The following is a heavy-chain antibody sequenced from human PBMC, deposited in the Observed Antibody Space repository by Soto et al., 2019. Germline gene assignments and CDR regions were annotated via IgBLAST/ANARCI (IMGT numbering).Heavy chain of an antibody. CDR2: IVPVFGKA. V-gene: IGHV1-69*13. CDR1: GGTFSRSA. CDR3: ARDGTLYDSSAYYYVY. J-gene: IGHJ4*02. D-gene: IGHD3-22*01. Sequence: PVKVSCKASGGTFSRSAINWVRQAPGQGLEWMGGIVPVFGKANYAQKFQGRVTITADESTSTGYMELRSLTSEDTAVYYCARDGTLYDSSAYYYVYWGQGTLVTVSS.